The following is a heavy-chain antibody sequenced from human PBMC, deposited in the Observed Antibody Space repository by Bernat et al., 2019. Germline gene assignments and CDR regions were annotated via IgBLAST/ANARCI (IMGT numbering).Heavy chain of an antibody. D-gene: IGHD5-12*01. J-gene: IGHJ4*02. CDR3: AKFRDSGSGGQ. CDR1: VGSISSSSYS. CDR2: IYGGST. V-gene: IGHV4-39*01. Sequence: QLQLQESGPGLVKPSETLSLSFTVSVGSISSSSYSWGWIRQPPGKGLEWIGSIYGGSTYYNPSLKSRVTISEDTSKNQFSLKLSSVTAADTAVYYCAKFRDSGSGGQWGQGTLVTVSS.